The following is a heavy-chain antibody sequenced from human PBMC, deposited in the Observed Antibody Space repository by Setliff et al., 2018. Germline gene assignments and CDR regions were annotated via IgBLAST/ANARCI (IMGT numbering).Heavy chain of an antibody. J-gene: IGHJ6*02. Sequence: SETLSLTCTVSGGSISSSRYYWGWIRQPPGKGLEWIGSINYSGSTYYNPSLKSRVTISVETSKNQFSLTLSSVTAADTAVYYCARAAGYSSSWYHYYYGMDVWGQGTTVTVSS. V-gene: IGHV4-39*01. D-gene: IGHD6-13*01. CDR3: ARAAGYSSSWYHYYYGMDV. CDR2: INYSGST. CDR1: GGSISSSRYY.